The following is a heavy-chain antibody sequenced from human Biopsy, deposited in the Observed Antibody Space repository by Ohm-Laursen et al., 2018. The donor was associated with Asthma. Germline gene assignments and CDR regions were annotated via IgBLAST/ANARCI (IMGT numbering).Heavy chain of an antibody. J-gene: IGHJ4*02. CDR3: VKDIRLQLWGFDS. Sequence: SLRLSCAASGFTFDDYAMSWVRQAPGKGLEWVGVISKDASTQDYADSVKGRFTTSRDNAKNSLYLQMNSLRGADTALYYCVKDIRLQLWGFDSWGQGTLVTVSS. CDR1: GFTFDDYA. D-gene: IGHD6-13*01. V-gene: IGHV3-9*01. CDR2: ISKDASTQ.